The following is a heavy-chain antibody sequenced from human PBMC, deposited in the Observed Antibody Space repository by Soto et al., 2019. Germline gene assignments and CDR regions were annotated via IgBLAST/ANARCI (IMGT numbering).Heavy chain of an antibody. D-gene: IGHD6-6*01. V-gene: IGHV1-8*01. CDR1: GYTFTSYD. CDR2: MNPNSGNT. Sequence: GASVKVSCKASGYTFTSYDINWVRQATGQGLEWMGWMNPNSGNTGYAQKFQGRVTMTRNTSISTAYMELSSLRSEDTAVYYCARGTEEYSSSSRYYYYGMDVWGQGTTVTVSS. CDR3: ARGTEEYSSSSRYYYYGMDV. J-gene: IGHJ6*02.